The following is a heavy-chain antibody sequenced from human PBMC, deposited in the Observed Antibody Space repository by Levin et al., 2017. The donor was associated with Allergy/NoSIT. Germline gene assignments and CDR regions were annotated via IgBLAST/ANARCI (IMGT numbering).Heavy chain of an antibody. J-gene: IGHJ4*02. CDR2: GFYSGTT. D-gene: IGHD6-13*01. V-gene: IGHV4-59*01. Sequence: SEALSLTCTVSGDSISRFYWSWIRQPPGRGLEWIGNGFYSGTTNYNPSLKSRVTILVDTSKNQFSLKLSSVTAADTAVYYCARATRSSLIYYLDYWGPGTLVTVSS. CDR1: GDSISRFY. CDR3: ARATRSSLIYYLDY.